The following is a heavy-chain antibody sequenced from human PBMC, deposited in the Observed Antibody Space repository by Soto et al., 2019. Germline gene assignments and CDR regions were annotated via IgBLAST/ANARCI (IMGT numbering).Heavy chain of an antibody. Sequence: SENLSLTCTVSGGSIISYYWSWIRQPPGKGLEWIGYIYYSGSTNYNPSLKSRVTISVDTSKSQFSLKLSSVTAADTAVYYCARVVATYYYDSSGYYSWFDPWGQGTLVTVS. V-gene: IGHV4-59*01. J-gene: IGHJ5*02. CDR2: IYYSGST. CDR3: ARVVATYYYDSSGYYSWFDP. D-gene: IGHD3-22*01. CDR1: GGSIISYY.